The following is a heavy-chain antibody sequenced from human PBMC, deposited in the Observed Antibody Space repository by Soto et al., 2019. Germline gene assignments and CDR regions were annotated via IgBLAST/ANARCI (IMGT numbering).Heavy chain of an antibody. Sequence: SETLSLTCTVSGGSISSYYWSWIRQPPGKGLEWIGYIYYSGSTNYNPSLKSRVTISVDTSKNQFSLKLSSVTAADTAVYYCARDLRGYSRYDYLDYWGQGIPVTVSS. CDR2: IYYSGST. CDR3: ARDLRGYSRYDYLDY. CDR1: GGSISSYY. J-gene: IGHJ4*02. V-gene: IGHV4-59*01. D-gene: IGHD5-12*01.